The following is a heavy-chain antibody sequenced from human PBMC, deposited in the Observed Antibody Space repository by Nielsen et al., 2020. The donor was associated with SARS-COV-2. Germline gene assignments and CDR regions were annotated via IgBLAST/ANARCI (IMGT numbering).Heavy chain of an antibody. Sequence: GESLKISCAASGFTFSSYAMHWVRQAPGKGLEWVSVIYSGGSTYYADSVKGRFTISRDNSKNTLYLQMNSLRAEDTAVYYCARDRKIDRPIWGQGTLVTVSS. V-gene: IGHV3-53*01. CDR1: GFTFSSYA. CDR3: ARDRKIDRPI. CDR2: IYSGGST. J-gene: IGHJ4*02. D-gene: IGHD3-22*01.